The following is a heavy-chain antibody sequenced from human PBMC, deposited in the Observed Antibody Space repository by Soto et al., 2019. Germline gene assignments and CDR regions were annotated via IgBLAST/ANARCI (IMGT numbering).Heavy chain of an antibody. Sequence: PSETLSLTCAVYGGSFSGYSWSWIRQPPGKGLEWVGEIHPSGSTNYNPSLKSRVTISVDTSKSQFSLKLNSVTAADTAMYYCARGVLGRSSSWYGPWGHGTLVTVS. CDR3: ARGVLGRSSSWYGP. J-gene: IGHJ5*02. CDR1: GGSFSGYS. D-gene: IGHD6-13*01. V-gene: IGHV4-34*01. CDR2: IHPSGST.